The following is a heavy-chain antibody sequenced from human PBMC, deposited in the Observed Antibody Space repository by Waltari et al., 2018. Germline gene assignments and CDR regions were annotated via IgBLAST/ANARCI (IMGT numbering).Heavy chain of an antibody. J-gene: IGHJ4*02. CDR1: GFTFSSYG. CDR2: IRYDGSNK. V-gene: IGHV3-30*02. CDR3: AKGDEYFDY. Sequence: QVQLVESGGGVVQPGGSLRLSCAASGFTFSSYGMHWVRQAPGKGLEWVAFIRYDGSNKYYADSVKGRFTISRDNSKNTLYLQMNSLRAEDTAVYYCAKGDEYFDYWGQGTLVTVSS.